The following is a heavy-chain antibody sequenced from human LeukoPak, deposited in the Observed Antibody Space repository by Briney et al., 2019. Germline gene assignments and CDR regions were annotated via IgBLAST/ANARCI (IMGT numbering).Heavy chain of an antibody. CDR2: INPNSGGT. CDR3: ARFFLLRAAGGWFDP. D-gene: IGHD6-13*01. Sequence: GASVKVSCKASGYTFTCYYMHWVRQAPGQGLEWMGWINPNSGGTNYAQRFQGRVTMTRDTSISTAYMELSRLRSDDTAVYYCARFFLLRAAGGWFDPWGQGTLVTVSS. V-gene: IGHV1-2*02. J-gene: IGHJ5*02. CDR1: GYTFTCYY.